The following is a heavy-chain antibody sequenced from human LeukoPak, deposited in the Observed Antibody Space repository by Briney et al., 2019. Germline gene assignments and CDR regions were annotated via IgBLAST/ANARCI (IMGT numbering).Heavy chain of an antibody. Sequence: PPGGSLRLSCAASGFTFSSYWMHWVRQAPGKGLVWVSRINSDGSSTSYADSVKGRFTISRDNAKNSLYLQMNSLRAEDTAVYYCASDSGYSSGWYFDYWGQGTLVTVSS. CDR2: INSDGSST. CDR1: GFTFSSYW. D-gene: IGHD6-19*01. V-gene: IGHV3-74*01. J-gene: IGHJ4*02. CDR3: ASDSGYSSGWYFDY.